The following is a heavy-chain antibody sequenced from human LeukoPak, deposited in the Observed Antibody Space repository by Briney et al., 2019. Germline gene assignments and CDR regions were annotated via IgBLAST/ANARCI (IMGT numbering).Heavy chain of an antibody. CDR2: IYHSGST. CDR1: GYSISSGYY. Sequence: PSETLSLTCAVSGYSISSGYYWGWIRQPPGKGLEWIGSIYHSGSTYYNPSLKSRVTISVDTSKNQFSLKLSSVTPADTAVYYCARGEVVVVPAAIRFDPWGQGTLVTVSS. V-gene: IGHV4-38-2*01. CDR3: ARGEVVVVPAAIRFDP. J-gene: IGHJ5*02. D-gene: IGHD2-2*01.